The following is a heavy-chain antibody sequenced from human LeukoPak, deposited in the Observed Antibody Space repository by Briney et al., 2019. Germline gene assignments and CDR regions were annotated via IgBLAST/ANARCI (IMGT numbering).Heavy chain of an antibody. CDR2: IYHSGST. Sequence: SETLSLTCAVSGGSISSSNWWSWVRQPPGKGLEWIGEIYHSGSTNYNPSLKSRVTISVDKSKNQFSLKLSSVTAADTAVYYCARSRCGGDCYPDYWGQGTLVTVSS. CDR1: GGSISSSNW. D-gene: IGHD2-21*02. CDR3: ARSRCGGDCYPDY. J-gene: IGHJ4*02. V-gene: IGHV4-4*02.